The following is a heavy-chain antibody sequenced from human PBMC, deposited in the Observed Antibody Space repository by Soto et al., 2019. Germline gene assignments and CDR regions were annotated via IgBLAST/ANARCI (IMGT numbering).Heavy chain of an antibody. Sequence: EVPLLESGGDLVQPGGSLRLSCLASGFTFTSYAINWVRQTPGKGLEWVSTINPTDGITYNADSVKGRFSIFKDNSRNIMYLQMNSLRAEATDIYACSGGKDGQPYYFYYGMDVCGQGTNVTVSS. CDR2: INPTDGIT. V-gene: IGHV3-23*01. CDR1: GFTFTSYA. J-gene: IGHJ6*02. CDR3: SGGKDGQPYYFYYGMDV. D-gene: IGHD3-16*01.